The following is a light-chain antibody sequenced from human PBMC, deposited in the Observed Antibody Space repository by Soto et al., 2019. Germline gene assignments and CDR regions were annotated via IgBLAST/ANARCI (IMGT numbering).Light chain of an antibody. V-gene: IGLV2-14*01. CDR1: SSDVGAYNY. CDR2: DVS. J-gene: IGLJ1*01. Sequence: QSLLTQPPSLSGSPGQSIAISCTGSSSDVGAYNYVSWYQQHPGKAPKLMIYDVSNRPSGISNRFSGSKSGNTASLTISGLQAEDEADYYCSTYTSSSTPLYVFGTGTKVTVL. CDR3: STYTSSSTPLYV.